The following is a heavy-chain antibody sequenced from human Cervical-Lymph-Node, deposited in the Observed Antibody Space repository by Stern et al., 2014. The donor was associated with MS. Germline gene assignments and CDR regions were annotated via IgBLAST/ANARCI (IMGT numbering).Heavy chain of an antibody. CDR1: GGTFSSYA. CDR3: ARAIVVVPPAGYFDY. D-gene: IGHD2-2*01. CDR2: IIPIFGTA. V-gene: IGHV1-69*01. Sequence: APLVESGAEVKKPGSSVKVSCKASGGTFSSYAISWVRQAPGQGLEWMGGIIPIFGTANYAQKFQGRVTITADESTSTAYMELSSLRSEDTAVYYCARAIVVVPPAGYFDYWGQGTLVTVSS. J-gene: IGHJ4*02.